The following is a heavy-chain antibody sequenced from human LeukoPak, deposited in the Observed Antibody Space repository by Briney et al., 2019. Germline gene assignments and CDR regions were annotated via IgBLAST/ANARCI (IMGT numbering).Heavy chain of an antibody. V-gene: IGHV3-23*01. CDR3: AKDGKYYDFWSGYYSRSYYYYMDV. J-gene: IGHJ6*03. CDR2: ISGSGGST. D-gene: IGHD3-3*01. Sequence: PGGSLRLSCAASGFTFSSYAMSWVRQAPGKGQEWVSAISGSGGSTYYADSVKGRFTISRDNSKNTLYLQMNSLRAEDTAVYYCAKDGKYYDFWSGYYSRSYYYYMDVWGKGTTVTVSS. CDR1: GFTFSSYA.